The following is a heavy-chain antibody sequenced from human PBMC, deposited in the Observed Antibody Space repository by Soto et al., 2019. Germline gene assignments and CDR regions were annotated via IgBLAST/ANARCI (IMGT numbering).Heavy chain of an antibody. CDR3: ARPYPNMDWFDP. CDR1: GFTFSDYY. CDR2: ISSSGSTI. V-gene: IGHV3-11*01. D-gene: IGHD2-21*01. Sequence: QVQLVESGGGLVKPGGSLRLSCAASGFTFSDYYMRWIRQAPGKGLEWVSYISSSGSTIYYADSVKGRFTISRDNAKNSLYLQMTILRAEDTAVYYCARPYPNMDWFDPWGQGTLVTVSS. J-gene: IGHJ5*02.